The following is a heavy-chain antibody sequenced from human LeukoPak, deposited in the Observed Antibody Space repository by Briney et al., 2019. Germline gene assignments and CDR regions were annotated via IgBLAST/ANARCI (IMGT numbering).Heavy chain of an antibody. J-gene: IGHJ4*02. Sequence: SVKVSCKASGGTFSSYAISWVRQAPGQGLEWMGGIIPIFGTANYAQKFQGRVTITTDESTSTAYMELSSLRSEDTAVYYCARDEHYYGSGSYPYYFDYWGQGTLVTVSS. D-gene: IGHD3-10*01. CDR3: ARDEHYYGSGSYPYYFDY. CDR2: IIPIFGTA. V-gene: IGHV1-69*05. CDR1: GGTFSSYA.